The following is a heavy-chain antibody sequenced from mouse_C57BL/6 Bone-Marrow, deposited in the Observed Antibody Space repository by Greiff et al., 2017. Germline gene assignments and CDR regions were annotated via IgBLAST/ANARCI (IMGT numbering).Heavy chain of an antibody. CDR3: AIETTRGSYYFDY. CDR1: GFNIKNTY. V-gene: IGHV14-3*01. J-gene: IGHJ2*01. CDR2: IDPANGNT. D-gene: IGHD2-5*01. Sequence: VQLQQSVAELVRPGASVKLSCTASGFNIKNTYMHWVKQRPEQGLEWIGRIDPANGNTKYAPKFQGKATITADTASNTAYLQLRSLTSEDTAIYYCAIETTRGSYYFDYWGQGTTLTVSS.